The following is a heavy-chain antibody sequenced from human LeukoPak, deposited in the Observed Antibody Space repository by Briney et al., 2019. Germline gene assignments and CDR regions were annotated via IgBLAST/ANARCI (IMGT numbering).Heavy chain of an antibody. V-gene: IGHV4-61*01. CDR3: ARYRIATGSFYF. CDR1: GASVSSGSYS. Sequence: SETLSLTCTVSGASVSSGSYSWNWIRQPPGKGLEWIGYMFYRGSNNYNPSLKSRVTISIDSSKNQFSLNLSSVTAADTAVYYCARYRIATGSFYFWGQGTLVTVSS. J-gene: IGHJ4*02. D-gene: IGHD3-3*01. CDR2: MFYRGSN.